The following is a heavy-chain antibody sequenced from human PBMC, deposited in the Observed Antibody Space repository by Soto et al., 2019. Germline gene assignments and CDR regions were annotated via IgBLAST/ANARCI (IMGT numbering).Heavy chain of an antibody. D-gene: IGHD3-16*01. Sequence: QITLKESGPTLVKPTQTLTLTCTFSGFSLNTSGVGVGWFRQPPGKALEWLALIYWDDDDRYSPSLKSRLTITKDTSKHQVVLTMTNMDPVDTATYYCAHQGESLNYWGQGTLVTVSS. CDR2: IYWDDDD. CDR1: GFSLNTSGVG. J-gene: IGHJ4*02. V-gene: IGHV2-5*02. CDR3: AHQGESLNY.